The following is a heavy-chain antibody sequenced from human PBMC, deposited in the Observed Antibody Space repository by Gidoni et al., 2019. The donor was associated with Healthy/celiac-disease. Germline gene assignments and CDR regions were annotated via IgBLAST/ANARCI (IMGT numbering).Heavy chain of an antibody. Sequence: QVTLKESGPVLVKPTETLTLTCTVSGFSLSNARMGVSWIRPPPGKALEWLAHIFSNDEKSYSTSLKSRLTISKDTSKSQVVLTMTNMDPVDTATYYCARIQYSYGYMYWFDPWGQGTLVTVSS. D-gene: IGHD5-18*01. CDR3: ARIQYSYGYMYWFDP. V-gene: IGHV2-26*01. J-gene: IGHJ5*02. CDR1: GFSLSNARMG. CDR2: IFSNDEK.